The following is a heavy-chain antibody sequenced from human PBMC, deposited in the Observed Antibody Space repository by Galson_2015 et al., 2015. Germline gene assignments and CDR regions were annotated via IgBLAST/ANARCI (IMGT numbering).Heavy chain of an antibody. D-gene: IGHD5-12*01. CDR3: ARSREYTGYWFDY. J-gene: IGHJ4*02. Sequence: QSGAEVKKPGESLKISCKGSGYSFNNYWVGWVRQMPGKGLEWMGIINPADSDIRYSPSFQGQVTISADKSISTASLQWSSLKASDTAMYFCARSREYTGYWFDYWGQGTLVTVSS. CDR1: GYSFNNYW. CDR2: INPADSDI. V-gene: IGHV5-51*01.